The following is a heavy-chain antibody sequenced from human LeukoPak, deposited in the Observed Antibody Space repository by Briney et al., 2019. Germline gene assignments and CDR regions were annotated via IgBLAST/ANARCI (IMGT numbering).Heavy chain of an antibody. CDR3: AKELQRGRTFEY. D-gene: IGHD1-1*01. CDR2: ISGSGGST. V-gene: IGHV3-23*01. J-gene: IGHJ4*02. Sequence: GGSLRLSRAASGFTFSSYAMSWVRQAPGKWLEWVSAISGSGGSTYYADSVKGRFTISRDNSKGTLYMQMNRLRVEDTAVYYCAKELQRGRTFEYWGQGTLVTVSS. CDR1: GFTFSSYA.